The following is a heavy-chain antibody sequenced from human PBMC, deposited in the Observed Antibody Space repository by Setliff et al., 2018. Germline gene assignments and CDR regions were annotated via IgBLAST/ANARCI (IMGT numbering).Heavy chain of an antibody. CDR2: TIPIFGTT. Sequence: GASVKVSCKASGGTFSDYGISWVRRAPGQGLEWMGGTIPIFGTTDYAQKFQGRVTIITDESTSTAFMQLSSLRSEDTAVYYCVREGVDSRSSTDYRYHMDVWGKGTTVTVSS. J-gene: IGHJ6*03. CDR3: VREGVDSRSSTDYRYHMDV. CDR1: GGTFSDYG. V-gene: IGHV1-69*05. D-gene: IGHD3-22*01.